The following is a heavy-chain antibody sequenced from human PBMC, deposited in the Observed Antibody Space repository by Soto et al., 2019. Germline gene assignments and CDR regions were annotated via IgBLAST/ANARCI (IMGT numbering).Heavy chain of an antibody. J-gene: IGHJ6*02. CDR2: IKQDGSEK. D-gene: IGHD2-2*01. Sequence: EVQLVESGGGLVQPGGSLRLSCAASGFTFSSYWMSWVRQAPGKGLEWVANIKQDGSEKYYVDSVKGRFTISRDNAKNSLYLQMNSLRAEDTAVYYCARTAPAATYEYGMDVWGQGTTVTVSS. CDR3: ARTAPAATYEYGMDV. CDR1: GFTFSSYW. V-gene: IGHV3-7*01.